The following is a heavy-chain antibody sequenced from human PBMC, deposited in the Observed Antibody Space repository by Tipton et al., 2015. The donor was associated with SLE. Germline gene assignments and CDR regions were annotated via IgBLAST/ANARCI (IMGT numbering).Heavy chain of an antibody. Sequence: TLSLTCTVSGGSISSYYWSWIRQPPGKGLEWIGYIYYSGSTNYNPSLKSRVTISVDTSKNQFSLKLSSVTAADTAVYYCAKDSLDIFSGDAFDIWGQGTTVTVSS. J-gene: IGHJ3*02. V-gene: IGHV4-59*01. CDR2: IYYSGST. CDR3: AKDSLDIFSGDAFDI. D-gene: IGHD5-12*01. CDR1: GGSISSYY.